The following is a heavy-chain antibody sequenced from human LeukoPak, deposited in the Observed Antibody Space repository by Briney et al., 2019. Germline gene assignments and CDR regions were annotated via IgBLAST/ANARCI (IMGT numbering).Heavy chain of an antibody. CDR2: IYYSGST. Sequence: PSETLSLTCTVSGGSISSSSYYWGWIRQPPGKGLEWIGSIYYSGSTYYNPSLKSRVTISVDTSKNQFSLKLSSVTAADTAVYYCARDMRNHMGMDVWGQGTTVTVSS. V-gene: IGHV4-39*07. J-gene: IGHJ6*02. D-gene: IGHD1-14*01. CDR1: GGSISSSSYY. CDR3: ARDMRNHMGMDV.